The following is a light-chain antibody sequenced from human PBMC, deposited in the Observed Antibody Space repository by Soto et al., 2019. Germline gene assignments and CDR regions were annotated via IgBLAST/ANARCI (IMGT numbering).Light chain of an antibody. CDR2: DVS. CDR3: SSYTTSNTRQIV. J-gene: IGLJ1*01. CDR1: SSDVGGYNY. V-gene: IGLV2-14*03. Sequence: QSVLTQPASVSGSPGQSITISCTGTSSDVGGYNYVSWYQHHPGNAPNFMIFDVSNRPSGVSNLFSGSKSGNTASLTISGLQPEDEADYYCSSYTTSNTRQIVFGTGTKVTVL.